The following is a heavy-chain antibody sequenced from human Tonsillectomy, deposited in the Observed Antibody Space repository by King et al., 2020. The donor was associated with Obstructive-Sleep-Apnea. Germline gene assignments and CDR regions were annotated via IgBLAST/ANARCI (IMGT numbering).Heavy chain of an antibody. D-gene: IGHD5-12*01. J-gene: IGHJ3*02. Sequence: VQLVESGAEVKKPGESLKISCKGSGYSFTSNWIGWVRQMPGKGLEWVGIIYPGDSGTRYSPSFRGQVTMSADKSFSTAYLQWSSLKASDTAMYYCARMEDWGYIGSWNDAFDIWGQGTMVTVSS. CDR1: GYSFTSNW. V-gene: IGHV5-51*01. CDR3: ARMEDWGYIGSWNDAFDI. CDR2: IYPGDSGT.